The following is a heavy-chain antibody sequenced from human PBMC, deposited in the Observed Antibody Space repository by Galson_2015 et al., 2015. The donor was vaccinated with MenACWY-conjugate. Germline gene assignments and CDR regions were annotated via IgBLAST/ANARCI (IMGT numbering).Heavy chain of an antibody. CDR2: ISSDGSRK. D-gene: IGHD6-13*01. CDR1: GFSFDLYA. V-gene: IGHV3-30*11. Sequence: PLRISCAASGFSFDLYAIHWVRQAPGKGLQWVAVISSDGSRKNYEDSVKGRFTISRDNSNKKVYLKINSLRSEDTAVYYCATDRYSYSWYPFYCGQGLLGTVSS. J-gene: IGHJ4*02. CDR3: ATDRYSYSWYPFY.